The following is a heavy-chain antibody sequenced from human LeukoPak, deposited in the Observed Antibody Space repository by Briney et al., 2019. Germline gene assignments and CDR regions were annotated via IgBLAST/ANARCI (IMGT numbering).Heavy chain of an antibody. CDR2: ISSSGSTI. J-gene: IGHJ4*02. CDR1: GFTFSSYE. D-gene: IGHD5-12*01. CDR3: AQGYEISDFDY. V-gene: IGHV3-48*03. Sequence: PGGSLRLSCAASGFTFSSYEMNWVRQAPGRGLEWVSYISSSGSTIYYADSVKGRFTISRDNAKNSLYLQMNSLRAEDTAVYYCAQGYEISDFDYWGQGTLVTVSS.